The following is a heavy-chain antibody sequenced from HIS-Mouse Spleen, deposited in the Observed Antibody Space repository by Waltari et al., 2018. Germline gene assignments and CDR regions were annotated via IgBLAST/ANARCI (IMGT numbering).Heavy chain of an antibody. CDR2: IIPILGIA. CDR3: ARVGAERKSSIAANWFDP. V-gene: IGHV1-69*04. Sequence: QVQLVQSGAEVKKPGSSVKVSCKASGGTFSSYAISWVRQAPGPGLEWMGRIIPILGIANYAQKFQGRVTITADKSTSTAYMELSSLRSEDTAVYYCARVGAERKSSIAANWFDPWGQGTLVTVSS. D-gene: IGHD6-6*01. CDR1: GGTFSSYA. J-gene: IGHJ5*02.